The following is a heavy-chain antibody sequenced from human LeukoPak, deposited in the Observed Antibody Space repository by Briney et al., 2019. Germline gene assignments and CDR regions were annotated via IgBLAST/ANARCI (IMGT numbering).Heavy chain of an antibody. D-gene: IGHD1-26*01. CDR3: AKALTGEDYGMDV. CDR2: IAGSGGGT. Sequence: PGGSLRLSCAASGFTLRRYAMSWLRQAPGKGLDWVSVIAGSGGGTYYADSVKGRFTISRDTSQNTLYLQMNSLRAEDTAVYYCAKALTGEDYGMDVWGQGTTVTVSS. V-gene: IGHV3-23*01. CDR1: GFTLRRYA. J-gene: IGHJ6*02.